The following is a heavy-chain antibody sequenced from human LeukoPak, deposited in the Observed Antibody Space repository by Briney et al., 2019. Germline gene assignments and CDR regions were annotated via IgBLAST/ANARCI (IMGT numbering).Heavy chain of an antibody. CDR3: ARYGSYYYYYMDV. J-gene: IGHJ6*03. V-gene: IGHV4-4*07. Sequence: SETLSLTCTVSGGSISYYFWSWIRQPAGKGLEWIGRIYTSGSTNYNPSLERRVTMSVDTSKNQFSLRLSSVTAADTAVYYCARYGSYYYYYMDVWGKGTTVTVSS. CDR2: IYTSGST. CDR1: GGSISYYF. D-gene: IGHD1-26*01.